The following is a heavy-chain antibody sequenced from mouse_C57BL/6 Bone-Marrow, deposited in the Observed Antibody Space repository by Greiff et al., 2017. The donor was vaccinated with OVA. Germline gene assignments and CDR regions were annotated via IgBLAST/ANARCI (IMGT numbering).Heavy chain of an antibody. CDR2: INPYNGGT. CDR3: ARLGYYYGSSYYFDY. V-gene: IGHV1-19*01. CDR1: GYTFTDYY. D-gene: IGHD1-1*01. Sequence: EVQLQQSGPVLVKPGASVKMSCKASGYTFTDYYMNWVKQSHGKSLEWIGVINPYNGGTSYNQKFKGKATLTVDKSSITAYMELNSLTSEDSAVYYCARLGYYYGSSYYFDYWGQGTTLTVSS. J-gene: IGHJ2*01.